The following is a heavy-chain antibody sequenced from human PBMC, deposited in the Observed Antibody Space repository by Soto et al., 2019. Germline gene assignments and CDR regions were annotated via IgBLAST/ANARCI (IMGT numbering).Heavy chain of an antibody. CDR2: ISSTSSTK. J-gene: IGHJ6*02. D-gene: IGHD6-13*01. V-gene: IGHV3-48*01. CDR3: ASESSSWLHYYYYGMDV. Sequence: GGSLRLSCAASGFTFSSHGMIWVRQAPGKGLEWVSYISSTSSTKSYADSVKGRFTISRDNAKNSLYLQMNSLRAEDTAVYYCASESSSWLHYYYYGMDVWGQGTTVTVSS. CDR1: GFTFSSHG.